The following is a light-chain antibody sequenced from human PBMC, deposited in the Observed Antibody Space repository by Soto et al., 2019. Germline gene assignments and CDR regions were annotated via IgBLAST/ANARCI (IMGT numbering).Light chain of an antibody. CDR1: QGISTY. Sequence: DIQMTQSPSSLSASVGDRVTITCRASQGISTYLAWYQQIPGKVPKLLISAASTLQSGVPSRFSGSGSGTDFTLTSSSLQPEDVATYYCQKYTNVPAFGGGTKVEIK. V-gene: IGKV1-27*01. J-gene: IGKJ4*01. CDR3: QKYTNVPA. CDR2: AAS.